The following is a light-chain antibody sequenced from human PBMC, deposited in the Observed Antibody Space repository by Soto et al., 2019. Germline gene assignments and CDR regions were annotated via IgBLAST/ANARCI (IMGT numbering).Light chain of an antibody. CDR3: QQYGSSPMYT. J-gene: IGKJ2*01. Sequence: EIVLTQSPGTLSLSPGERATLSCRASQSVSSSYLAWYQQKPGQAPRLLIYGASSRATGIPDRFSGSGSGTDFNLTISRLEPEDLAVYYCQQYGSSPMYTFGQGTKLEIK. CDR2: GAS. V-gene: IGKV3-20*01. CDR1: QSVSSSY.